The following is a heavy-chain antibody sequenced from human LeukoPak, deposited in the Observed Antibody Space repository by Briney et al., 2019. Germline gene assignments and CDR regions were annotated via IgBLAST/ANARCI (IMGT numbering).Heavy chain of an antibody. CDR2: IRYDGINK. Sequence: PGGSLRLSCAASGFTFNAYGMHWVRQAPGKGLEWVAFIRYDGINKDYADSVKGRFTISRDNSKNTLYLQMNSLRAEDTAVYYCAREKVDLTGYYYFDYWGQGTLVTVSS. V-gene: IGHV3-30*02. CDR1: GFTFNAYG. J-gene: IGHJ4*02. D-gene: IGHD3-9*01. CDR3: AREKVDLTGYYYFDY.